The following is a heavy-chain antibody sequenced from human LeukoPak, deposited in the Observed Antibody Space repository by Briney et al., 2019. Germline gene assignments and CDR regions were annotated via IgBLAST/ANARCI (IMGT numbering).Heavy chain of an antibody. D-gene: IGHD3-10*01. CDR3: ARYGITIVRGGKYYFDS. Sequence: PSETLSLTCTVSGGSISGYFWSWIRQPPGKGLEWIGYIHYIGTTNYNPSLNSRVTISVDTSKNQFSLRLSSVTAADTAVYYCARYGITIVRGGKYYFDSWGQGTLVTVSS. J-gene: IGHJ4*02. CDR2: IHYIGTT. CDR1: GGSISGYF. V-gene: IGHV4-59*08.